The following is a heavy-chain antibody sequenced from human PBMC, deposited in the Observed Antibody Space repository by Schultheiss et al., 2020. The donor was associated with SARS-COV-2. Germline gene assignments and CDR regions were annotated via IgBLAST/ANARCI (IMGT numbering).Heavy chain of an antibody. J-gene: IGHJ3*02. D-gene: IGHD2-21*01. CDR1: GYTFTGYY. CDR3: ARDPWRGDSADAFDI. V-gene: IGHV1-2*02. CDR2: ISAYNGNT. Sequence: ASVKVSCKASGYTFTGYYMHWVRQAPGQGLEWMGWISAYNGNTNYAQKFQGRVTMTRDTSTSTVYMELSSLRSEDTAVYYCARDPWRGDSADAFDIWGQGTMVTVSS.